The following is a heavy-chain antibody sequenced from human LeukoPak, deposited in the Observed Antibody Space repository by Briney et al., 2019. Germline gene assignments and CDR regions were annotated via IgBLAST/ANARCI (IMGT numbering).Heavy chain of an antibody. D-gene: IGHD3-10*01. J-gene: IGHJ3*02. CDR3: ARDKNNYYGSGSYPDAFDI. CDR1: GGTFSSYA. Sequence: SVKVSCKASGGTFSSYAISWVRQAPGQGLEWMGRIIPILGIVNYAQKFQGRVTITADKSTSTAYMELSSLRSEDTAVYYCARDKNNYYGSGSYPDAFDIWGQGTMVTVSS. V-gene: IGHV1-69*04. CDR2: IIPILGIV.